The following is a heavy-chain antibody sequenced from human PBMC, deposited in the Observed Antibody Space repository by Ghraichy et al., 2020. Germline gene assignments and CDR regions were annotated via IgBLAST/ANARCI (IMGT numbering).Heavy chain of an antibody. D-gene: IGHD6-19*01. Sequence: GGSLRLSCAASGFTFSSYAMSWVRQAPGKGLEWVSAISGSGGSTYYADSVKGRFTISRDNSKNTLYLQMNSLRAEDTAVYYCAKETGYSSGWFGGPFDYWGQRTLVTVSS. CDR3: AKETGYSSGWFGGPFDY. CDR2: ISGSGGST. V-gene: IGHV3-23*01. J-gene: IGHJ4*02. CDR1: GFTFSSYA.